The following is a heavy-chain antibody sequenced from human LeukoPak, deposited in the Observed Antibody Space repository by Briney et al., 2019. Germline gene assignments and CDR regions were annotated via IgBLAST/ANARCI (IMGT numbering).Heavy chain of an antibody. J-gene: IGHJ4*02. CDR2: MNPNSGNT. V-gene: IGHV1-8*01. CDR1: GYTFSSYD. Sequence: ASVKVSCKASGYTFSSYDINWVRQATGQGLEWMGWMNPNSGNTGYAQKFQGRVTMTRNTSISTAYMELSSLRSEDTAVYYCAVYCSSTSCYIPTGDYLGQGTLVTVSS. D-gene: IGHD2-2*02. CDR3: AVYCSSTSCYIPTGDY.